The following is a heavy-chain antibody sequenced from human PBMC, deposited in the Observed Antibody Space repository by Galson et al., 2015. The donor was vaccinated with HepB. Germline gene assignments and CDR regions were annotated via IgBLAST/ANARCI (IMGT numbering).Heavy chain of an antibody. V-gene: IGHV3-23*01. CDR2: ISGSGGST. D-gene: IGHD3-3*01. Sequence: SLRLSCAASGFTFSSYAMSWVRQAPGKGLEWVSAISGSGGSTYYADSVKGRFTISRDNSKNTLYPQMNSLRAEDTAVYYCAKEYYDFWSAPVFDYWGQGTLVTVSS. J-gene: IGHJ4*02. CDR1: GFTFSSYA. CDR3: AKEYYDFWSAPVFDY.